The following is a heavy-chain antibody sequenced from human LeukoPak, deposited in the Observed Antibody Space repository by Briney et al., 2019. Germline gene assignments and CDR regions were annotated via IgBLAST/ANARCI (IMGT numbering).Heavy chain of an antibody. V-gene: IGHV4-34*01. CDR2: INHSGST. CDR1: GGSFSGYY. J-gene: IGHJ5*02. Sequence: SETLSLTCAVYGGSFSGYYWSWIRQPPGKGLEWIGEINHSGSTNYNPSLKSRVTISVDTSKNQFSLKLSSVTAADTAVYYCARGPVEQWLVFNWFDPWGQGTLVTVSS. D-gene: IGHD6-19*01. CDR3: ARGPVEQWLVFNWFDP.